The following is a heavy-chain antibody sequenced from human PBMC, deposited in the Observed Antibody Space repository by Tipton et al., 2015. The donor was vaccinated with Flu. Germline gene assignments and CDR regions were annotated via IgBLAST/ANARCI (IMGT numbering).Heavy chain of an antibody. CDR1: GFTFSDYY. D-gene: IGHD5-18*01. V-gene: IGHV3-11*04. CDR3: ARDLNGYSYGYAY. Sequence: SLRLSCAASGFTFSDYYMSWIRQAPGKGLEWVSYISSGGSTIYYADSVKGRFTISRDNAKNSLYLQMNSLRAEDTAVYYCARDLNGYSYGYAYWGQGTLVTVSS. J-gene: IGHJ4*02. CDR2: ISSGGSTI.